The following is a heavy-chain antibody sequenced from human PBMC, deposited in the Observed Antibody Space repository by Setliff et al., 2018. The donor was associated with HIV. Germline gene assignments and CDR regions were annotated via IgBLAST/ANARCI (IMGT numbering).Heavy chain of an antibody. V-gene: IGHV4-38-2*02. Sequence: PSETLSLTCTVSGYSISSGYYWGWIRQPPGKGLEWIGSIYHSGSTYYNPSLKSRVTISVDTSKNQLSLKLTSVTAADTATYYCARRSGYAEDYWGQGTLVTVSS. D-gene: IGHD5-12*01. CDR1: GYSISSGYY. J-gene: IGHJ4*02. CDR2: IYHSGST. CDR3: ARRSGYAEDY.